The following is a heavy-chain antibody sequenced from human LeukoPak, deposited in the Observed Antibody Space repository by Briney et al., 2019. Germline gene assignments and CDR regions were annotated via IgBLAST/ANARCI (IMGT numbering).Heavy chain of an antibody. CDR2: ISGSGGST. J-gene: IGHJ4*02. V-gene: IGHV3-23*01. CDR1: GFSFSSYA. CDR3: AKGYYYDSKGFDY. D-gene: IGHD3-22*01. Sequence: PGGSLRLSCAASGFSFSSYAMSWGRQDPGGGLEWGSAISGSGGSTYYADSVKGRFTISRDNTKNTLYLQMNSLRAEDTAVYYCAKGYYYDSKGFDYWGQGTLVTVSS.